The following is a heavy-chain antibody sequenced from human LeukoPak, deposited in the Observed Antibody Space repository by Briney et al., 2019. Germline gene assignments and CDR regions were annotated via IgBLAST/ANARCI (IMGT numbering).Heavy chain of an antibody. J-gene: IGHJ2*01. CDR1: GFTLGGRW. Sequence: QPGGSLRLSCAASGFTLGGRWMHWVRQAPGKGLVWVSHMNNDGSNTAYADSAKGRFTISRDNAKNTVYLQMNSLRVEDTAVCFCAREDPRTAFWFLDLWGRGTLVTVS. CDR3: AREDPRTAFWFLDL. V-gene: IGHV3-74*01. CDR2: MNNDGSNT.